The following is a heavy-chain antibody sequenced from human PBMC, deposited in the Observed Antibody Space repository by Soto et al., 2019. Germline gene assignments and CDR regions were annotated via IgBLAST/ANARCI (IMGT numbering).Heavy chain of an antibody. J-gene: IGHJ4*02. D-gene: IGHD3-22*01. CDR2: ISYAGNNE. CDR1: GFTFSDYG. CDR3: ARGRYYDTSDYYSYL. Sequence: PGGSLRLSCAASGFTFSDYGMQWVRQPPGKGLEWVAAISYAGNNEYYADSVRGRFIVSRDTSKNTLFLHMNSLRAEDTAVYYCARGRYYDTSDYYSYLWGQGALMTF. V-gene: IGHV3-30-3*01.